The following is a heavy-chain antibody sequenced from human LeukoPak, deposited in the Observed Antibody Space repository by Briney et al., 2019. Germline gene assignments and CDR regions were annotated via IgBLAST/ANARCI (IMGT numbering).Heavy chain of an antibody. V-gene: IGHV1-69*04. J-gene: IGHJ4*02. CDR2: IIPIFGIT. Sequence: ASVKVSCKASGGTFSSYAISWVRQAPGRGLEWMGRIIPIFGITNYPQKFQDRVTVTADKSTSTAYMELSSLRSEDTAVYYCARGDYGDLFDYWGQGTLVTVSS. CDR1: GGTFSSYA. D-gene: IGHD4-17*01. CDR3: ARGDYGDLFDY.